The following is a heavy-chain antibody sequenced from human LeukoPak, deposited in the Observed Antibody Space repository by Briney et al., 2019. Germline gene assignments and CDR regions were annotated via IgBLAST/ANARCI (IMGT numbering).Heavy chain of an antibody. V-gene: IGHV3-72*01. Sequence: GGSLRLSCVVSGFTFSDRYMDWVRQAPGKGLEWVARSRNRANRYTTEYAASVKGRFTISRDDSKNSLYLQMNFLKTEDTAVYYCARGNDYDWRSFDCWGREPWSPSPQ. J-gene: IGHJ4*02. D-gene: IGHD4-17*01. CDR3: ARGNDYDWRSFDC. CDR1: GFTFSDRY. CDR2: SRNRANRYTT.